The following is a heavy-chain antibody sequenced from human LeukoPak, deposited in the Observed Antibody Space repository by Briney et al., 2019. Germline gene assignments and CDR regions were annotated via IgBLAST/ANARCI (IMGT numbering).Heavy chain of an antibody. CDR1: GDSMSGTNW. J-gene: IGHJ3*02. Sequence: PSETLSLTCAVSGDSMSGTNWWSWVRQSPGKGLEWIGEIYHDGSTNYNPSLKSRVTISVDRSKSQFSLRLTSVTAADTAVYYCAKDLRSIAVVYDAFDIWGQGTMVTVSS. D-gene: IGHD6-19*01. CDR3: AKDLRSIAVVYDAFDI. V-gene: IGHV4-4*02. CDR2: IYHDGST.